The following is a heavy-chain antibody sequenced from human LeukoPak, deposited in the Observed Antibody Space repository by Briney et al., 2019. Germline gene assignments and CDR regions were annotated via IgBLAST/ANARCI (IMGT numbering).Heavy chain of an antibody. CDR2: ISGTGGRT. CDR3: ARGLAVAGDY. D-gene: IGHD6-19*01. V-gene: IGHV3-23*01. Sequence: PGGSLRLSCAASGFAFSSYAMSWVRQAPGKGLEWVSSISGTGGRTYYADSVKGRFTISRDNSKNTLDLQMNSLRAEDTAVYYCARGLAVAGDYWGQGTLVTVSS. J-gene: IGHJ4*02. CDR1: GFAFSSYA.